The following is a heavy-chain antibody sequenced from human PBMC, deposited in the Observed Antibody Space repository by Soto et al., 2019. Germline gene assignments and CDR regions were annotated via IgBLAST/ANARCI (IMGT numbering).Heavy chain of an antibody. J-gene: IGHJ6*02. D-gene: IGHD3-10*01. CDR3: ARIPYYGSGSYYYYYGVDV. Sequence: PGVSMKISSKGSGYSFTSYWIGWVSKMPGKGLEWMGIIYPGDSDTRYSPSFQGQVTISADKSISTAFLQWSSLKASDTAMYYCARIPYYGSGSYYYYYGVDVWGQGTTVTVSS. CDR2: IYPGDSDT. CDR1: GYSFTSYW. V-gene: IGHV5-51*01.